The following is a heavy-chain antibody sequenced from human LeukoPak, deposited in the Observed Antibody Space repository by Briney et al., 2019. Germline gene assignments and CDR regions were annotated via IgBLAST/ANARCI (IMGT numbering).Heavy chain of an antibody. D-gene: IGHD2-2*01. Sequence: SVKVSCKASGGTFSSYAISWVRQAPGQGLEWMGGIIPIFGTANYAQKFQGRVTITADKSTSTAYMELSRLRSDDTAVYYCARVRVPAGHPNDAFDIWGQGTMVTVSS. CDR3: ARVRVPAGHPNDAFDI. V-gene: IGHV1-69*06. CDR2: IIPIFGTA. J-gene: IGHJ3*02. CDR1: GGTFSSYA.